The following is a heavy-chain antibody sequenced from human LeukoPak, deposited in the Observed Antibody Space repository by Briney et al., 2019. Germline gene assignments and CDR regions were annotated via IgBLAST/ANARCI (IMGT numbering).Heavy chain of an antibody. CDR3: ARRVYDILTGSNWFDP. D-gene: IGHD3-9*01. CDR1: GGSISSYY. V-gene: IGHV4-4*07. CDR2: IYTSGST. J-gene: IGHJ5*02. Sequence: ASETLSLTCTVSGGSISSYYWSWIRQPAGKGLEWIGRIYTSGSTNYSPSLKSRVTISVDTSKNQFSLKLSSVTAADTAVYYCARRVYDILTGSNWFDPWGQGTLVTVSS.